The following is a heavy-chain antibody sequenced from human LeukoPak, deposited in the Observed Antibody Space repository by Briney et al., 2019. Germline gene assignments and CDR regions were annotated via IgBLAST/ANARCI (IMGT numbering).Heavy chain of an antibody. V-gene: IGHV3-30*02. J-gene: IGHJ4*02. D-gene: IGHD3-22*01. CDR3: AKALKGVVITIANLFDY. CDR2: IRYDGSNK. Sequence: GGSLRLSCAASRFTFSSYGMHWVRQAPGKGLEWVAFIRYDGSNKYYADSVRGRFTISRDNSKNTLYLQMNSLRAEDTAAYYCAKALKGVVITIANLFDYWGQGTLVTVSS. CDR1: RFTFSSYG.